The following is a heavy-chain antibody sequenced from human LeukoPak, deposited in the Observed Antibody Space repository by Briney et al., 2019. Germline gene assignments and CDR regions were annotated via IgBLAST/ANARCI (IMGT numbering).Heavy chain of an antibody. J-gene: IGHJ4*02. Sequence: SETLSLTCAVYGGSFSGYYWSWIRQPPGKGLEWIGEINHSGSTNYNPSLKSRVTISVDTSKNQFSLKLSSVTAADTAVYYCAGRLLYCSSTSCSIDYWGQGTLVTVSS. V-gene: IGHV4-34*01. CDR3: AGRLLYCSSTSCSIDY. CDR1: GGSFSGYY. CDR2: INHSGST. D-gene: IGHD2-2*01.